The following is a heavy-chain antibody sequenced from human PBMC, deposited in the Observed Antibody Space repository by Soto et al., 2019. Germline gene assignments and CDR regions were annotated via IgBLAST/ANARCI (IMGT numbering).Heavy chain of an antibody. CDR2: ISHSGST. CDR3: AARHFWSGPWTQRRLDY. CDR1: GDSINISHW. D-gene: IGHD3-3*02. V-gene: IGHV4-4*02. J-gene: IGHJ4*02. Sequence: PAETLSLTCAVSGDSINISHWWSWFRQPPVKGLEWIGQISHSGSTNYNPSLTSRVTISVDKSKNHFSLKLNSVTAADTAVYYCAARHFWSGPWTQRRLDYWGQGTLVTVSS.